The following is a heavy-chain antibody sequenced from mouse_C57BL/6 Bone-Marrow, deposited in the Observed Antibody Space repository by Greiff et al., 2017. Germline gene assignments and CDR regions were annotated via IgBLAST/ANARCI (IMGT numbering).Heavy chain of an antibody. CDR3: TKGIGGYFDV. CDR2: IDPETGGT. V-gene: IGHV1-15*01. J-gene: IGHJ1*03. Sequence: QVQLQQSGAELVRPGASVTLSCKASGYTFTDYEMHWVKQTPVHGLEWIGAIDPETGGTAYNQKFKGKAILTADKSSSTAYMELRSLTSEDAAVXYCTKGIGGYFDVWGTGTTVTVSS. CDR1: GYTFTDYE.